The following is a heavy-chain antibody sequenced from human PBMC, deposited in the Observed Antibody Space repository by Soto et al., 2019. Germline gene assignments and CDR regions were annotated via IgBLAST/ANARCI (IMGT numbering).Heavy chain of an antibody. V-gene: IGHV4-30-2*01. CDR3: ARGGLYSGSSGWFDP. CDR1: GGSISSGGYS. Sequence: QLQLQESGSGLVKPSQTLSLTCAVSGGSISSGGYSCSWIRQPPGKGLEWIGYIYHSGSTYYNPYLKRRVTIAVDRPKNQFSLKLSSVTAADTAVYYCARGGLYSGSSGWFDPWGQGTLVTVS. CDR2: IYHSGST. J-gene: IGHJ5*02. D-gene: IGHD1-26*01.